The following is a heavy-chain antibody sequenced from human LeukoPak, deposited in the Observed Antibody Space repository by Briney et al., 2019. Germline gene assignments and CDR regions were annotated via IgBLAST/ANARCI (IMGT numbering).Heavy chain of an antibody. J-gene: IGHJ4*02. Sequence: PSETLSLTCTVSGGSISSYYWSWIRRPPGKGLEWIGYIYYSGSTNYNPSLKSRVTISVDTSKNQFSLKLSSVTAADTAVYYCARGGYYDYVWGSYRYWGQGTLVTVSS. CDR2: IYYSGST. V-gene: IGHV4-59*01. CDR3: ARGGYYDYVWGSYRY. D-gene: IGHD3-16*01. CDR1: GGSISSYY.